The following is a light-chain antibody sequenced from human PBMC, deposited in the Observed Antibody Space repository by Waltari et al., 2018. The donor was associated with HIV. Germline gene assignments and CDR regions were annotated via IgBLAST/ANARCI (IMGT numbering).Light chain of an antibody. CDR3: QQYYRLPFT. J-gene: IGKJ3*01. V-gene: IGKV4-1*01. CDR1: QSVLYSSSSKNY. Sequence: DTVMPHSPASLVVSLCELASINCKSSQSVLYSSSSKNYFTWYQQKPGQSPKLLFYWASTRDAGVPDRLRGGGSGTDVTLAISNLQAEDVAVYYCQQYYRLPFTFGPGTKVDIK. CDR2: WAS.